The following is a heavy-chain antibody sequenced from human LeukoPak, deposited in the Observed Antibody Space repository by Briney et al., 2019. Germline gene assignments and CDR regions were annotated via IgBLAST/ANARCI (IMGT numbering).Heavy chain of an antibody. V-gene: IGHV1-46*01. J-gene: IGHJ3*02. CDR3: ARVGTNPLPDAFDI. D-gene: IGHD2-2*01. CDR1: GHTFTTYY. Sequence: ASMKVSCKASGHTFTTYYMHWVRQAPGQGLEWMGIINPSGGSTSYAQKFQGRVTMTRDTSTITVYMELSSLRSEDTAVYYCARVGTNPLPDAFDIWGQGTMVTVSS. CDR2: INPSGGST.